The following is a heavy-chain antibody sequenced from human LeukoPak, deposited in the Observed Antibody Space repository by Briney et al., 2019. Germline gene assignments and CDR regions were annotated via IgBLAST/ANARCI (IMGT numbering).Heavy chain of an antibody. J-gene: IGHJ4*02. CDR1: GGSISSSSYY. D-gene: IGHD6-6*01. CDR2: IYYSGST. Sequence: SETLSLTCTVSGGSISSSSYYWGWIRQPPGKGLEWIGSIYYSGSTYYNPSLKSRVTISVDTSKNQFSLKLSSVTAADTAVYYCGSGKGIASRTPFDYWGQGTLVTVSS. CDR3: GSGKGIASRTPFDY. V-gene: IGHV4-39*07.